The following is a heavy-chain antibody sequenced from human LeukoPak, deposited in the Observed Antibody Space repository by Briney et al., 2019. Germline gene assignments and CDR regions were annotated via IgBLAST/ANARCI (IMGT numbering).Heavy chain of an antibody. CDR1: GGSMITNDW. J-gene: IGHJ5*02. V-gene: IGHV4-4*02. D-gene: IGHD3-10*01. Sequence: SGTLSLTCAVSGGSMITNDWWSWVRQPPGKGLEWIGEIYHNGDTKYNPSFESRVTMSVDKSKTQFSLKLTSVTAADAAMYYCARVTWLGELGNWFDPWGQGTLVNVSS. CDR3: ARVTWLGELGNWFDP. CDR2: IYHNGDT.